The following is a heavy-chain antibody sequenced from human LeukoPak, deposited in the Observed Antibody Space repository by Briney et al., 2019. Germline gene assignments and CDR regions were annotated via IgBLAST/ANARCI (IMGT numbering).Heavy chain of an antibody. CDR3: ARGNEWLYNWLDP. V-gene: IGHV4-59*01. J-gene: IGHJ5*02. D-gene: IGHD3-3*01. Sequence: PSETLSLTCTVSGGSISSYYWSWIRQPPGKGLEWIGYIYYSGSTNYNPSLKSRVTISVDTSKNQFSLKLSSVTAADTAEYYCARGNEWLYNWLDPWGQGTLVTVSS. CDR1: GGSISSYY. CDR2: IYYSGST.